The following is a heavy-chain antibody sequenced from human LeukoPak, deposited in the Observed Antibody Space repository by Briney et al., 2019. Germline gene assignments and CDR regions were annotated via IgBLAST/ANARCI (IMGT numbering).Heavy chain of an antibody. V-gene: IGHV3-53*01. CDR1: GFTVSSNY. CDR3: AREGSYDSSTMWYFDY. CDR2: LYSGGTV. Sequence: PGGSLRLSCAASGFTVSSNYMAWVRQAPGKGLEWVSVLYSGGTVYYADSVKGRFTISRENSKNTLYLQMNTLRAEDTAVYYCAREGSYDSSTMWYFDYWGQGTLVTVSS. D-gene: IGHD3-22*01. J-gene: IGHJ4*02.